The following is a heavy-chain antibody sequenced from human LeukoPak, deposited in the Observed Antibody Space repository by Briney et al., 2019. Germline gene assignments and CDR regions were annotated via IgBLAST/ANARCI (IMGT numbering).Heavy chain of an antibody. CDR2: INHSGST. CDR1: GGSFSGFY. CDR3: ARGVIRAVAVLGY. J-gene: IGHJ4*02. V-gene: IGHV4-34*01. Sequence: SETLSLTCAVYGGSFSGFYWSWIRQPPGKGLEWIGEINHSGSTNYNPSLKSRVTISVDTSKNQFSVKLRSVTAADTAMYYCARGVIRAVAVLGYWGQGTLVTVSS. D-gene: IGHD6-19*01.